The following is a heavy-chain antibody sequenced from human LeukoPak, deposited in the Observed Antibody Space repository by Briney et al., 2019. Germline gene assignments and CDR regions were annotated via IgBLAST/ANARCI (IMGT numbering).Heavy chain of an antibody. V-gene: IGHV3-30*02. D-gene: IGHD2-15*01. CDR1: GFTFSSYG. J-gene: IGHJ3*02. CDR3: ASPRRIYCSGGSCYGVYAFDI. CDR2: IRYDGSNE. Sequence: GGSLRLSCAASGFTFSSYGMHWVRQAPGKGLEWVAFIRYDGSNEYYADSVKGRFTISRDNAKNSLYLQMNSLRAEDTAVYYCASPRRIYCSGGSCYGVYAFDIWGQGTMVTVSS.